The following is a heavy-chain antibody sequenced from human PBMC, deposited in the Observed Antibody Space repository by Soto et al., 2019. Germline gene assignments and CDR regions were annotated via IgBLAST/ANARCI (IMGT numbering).Heavy chain of an antibody. Sequence: SETLSLTCTVSGDSVSRNSYYWGWVRQPPGKGLEWIGSIYHTGRTNHNPSLRSRVTISVDTSENQFSLRLTSVTAVDTAVYYCARVKDFGDLFDSWGQGTLVTVSS. CDR3: ARVKDFGDLFDS. CDR2: IYHTGRT. V-gene: IGHV4-39*01. J-gene: IGHJ4*02. D-gene: IGHD4-17*01. CDR1: GDSVSRNSYY.